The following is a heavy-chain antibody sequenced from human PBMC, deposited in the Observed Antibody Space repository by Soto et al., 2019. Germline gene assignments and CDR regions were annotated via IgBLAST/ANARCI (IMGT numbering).Heavy chain of an antibody. Sequence: EVQLLESGGGLVQPGGSLRLSCAASGFTFSSYAMSWVRQAPGKGLEWVSAISGSGGSTYYADSVKGRFTISRDNSKNTLYLQMNSLRAEDTAVYYCAKDLTVLLWFGVYGMDVWGQGTTVTVSS. D-gene: IGHD3-10*01. J-gene: IGHJ6*02. CDR3: AKDLTVLLWFGVYGMDV. V-gene: IGHV3-23*01. CDR1: GFTFSSYA. CDR2: ISGSGGST.